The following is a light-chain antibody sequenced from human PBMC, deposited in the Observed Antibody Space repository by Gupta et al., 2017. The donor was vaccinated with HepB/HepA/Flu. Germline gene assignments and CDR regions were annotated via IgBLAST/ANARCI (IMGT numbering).Light chain of an antibody. V-gene: IGKV1-9*01. CDR1: QNISTF. CDR3: QLLTSYPQ. J-gene: IGKJ3*01. Sequence: IQLTQSPSFLSASVGDRVTITCRASQNISTFLAWYLQQPGKAPNLLIFGASFLQTGVPSRFSGSGSETEFTLTISNLQPEDFASYYCQLLTSYPQFGPGTKIEIK. CDR2: GAS.